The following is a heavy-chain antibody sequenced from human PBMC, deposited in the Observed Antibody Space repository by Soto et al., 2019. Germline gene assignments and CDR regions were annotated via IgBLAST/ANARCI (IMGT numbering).Heavy chain of an antibody. D-gene: IGHD5-18*01. J-gene: IGHJ6*02. CDR2: ISGSGGST. V-gene: IGHV3-23*01. CDR3: AKDRGYSYGSDSYGMDV. CDR1: GFTFSSYA. Sequence: PGGCLRLSCAASGFTFSSYAMNWVGQAPGKGLEWVSAISGSGGSTYYADSVKGRFTISRDNSKNTLYLQMNSLRAEDTAVYYCAKDRGYSYGSDSYGMDVWGQGTTVTVSS.